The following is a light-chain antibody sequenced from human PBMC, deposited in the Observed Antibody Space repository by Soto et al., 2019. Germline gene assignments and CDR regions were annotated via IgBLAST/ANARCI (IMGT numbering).Light chain of an antibody. CDR1: QSLRTA. J-gene: IGKJ4*01. Sequence: DIVLTQSPGTLSLSPGDRATLSCRASQSLRTALAWYQKKPGQAPRLLIYDASNRATGIPARFSGSGSGTDFALTINSLEPEDFAVYYCQQRSNWPPLTFGGGTKVDIK. V-gene: IGKV3-11*01. CDR2: DAS. CDR3: QQRSNWPPLT.